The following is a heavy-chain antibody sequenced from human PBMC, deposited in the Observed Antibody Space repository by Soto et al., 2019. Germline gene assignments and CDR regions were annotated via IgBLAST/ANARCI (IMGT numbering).Heavy chain of an antibody. J-gene: IGHJ5*02. Sequence: GGSLRLSCAASGFTCSSFAMSWVRQAPGKGLEWVSAITGSGDATFYADSVRGRFTISRDNSKNTLYLQMNSLGAEDTALYYCASGLVGYCSSSSCHAYRFDPWGQGTLVTVSS. CDR3: ASGLVGYCSSSSCHAYRFDP. CDR1: GFTCSSFA. D-gene: IGHD2-2*01. V-gene: IGHV3-23*01. CDR2: ITGSGDAT.